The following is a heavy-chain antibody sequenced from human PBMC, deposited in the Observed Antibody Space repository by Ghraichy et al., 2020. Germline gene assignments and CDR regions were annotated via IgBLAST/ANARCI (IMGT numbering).Heavy chain of an antibody. CDR1: GFTFSSYA. D-gene: IGHD3-3*01. CDR3: AKVFRDFWSGYYTGNFDY. V-gene: IGHV3-23*01. CDR2: ISGSGGST. Sequence: GGSLRLSCAASGFTFSSYAMSWVRQAPGKGLEWVSAISGSGGSTYYADSVKGRFTISRDNSKNTLYLQMNSLRAEDTAVYYCAKVFRDFWSGYYTGNFDYWGQGTLVTVSS. J-gene: IGHJ4*02.